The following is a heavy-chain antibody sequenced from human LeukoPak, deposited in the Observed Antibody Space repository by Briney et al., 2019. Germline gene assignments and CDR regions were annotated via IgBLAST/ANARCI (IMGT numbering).Heavy chain of an antibody. V-gene: IGHV3-64D*09. D-gene: IGHD2-15*01. CDR3: VKVKYCSGGNCYGSYGMDV. Sequence: PGGSLRVSCSASRFTFSSYAMHWVRQAPGKGLEYVSAISSNGGSTYYADTVKGRFTISRDNSKNTLYLQMSSLRAEDTAVYYCVKVKYCSGGNCYGSYGMDVWGKGTTVTVSS. J-gene: IGHJ6*04. CDR1: RFTFSSYA. CDR2: ISSNGGST.